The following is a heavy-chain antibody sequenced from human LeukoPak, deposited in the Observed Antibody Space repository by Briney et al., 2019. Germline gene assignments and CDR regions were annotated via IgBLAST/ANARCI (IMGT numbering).Heavy chain of an antibody. CDR3: ARACLSIGGYSSFDY. CDR1: GGSITRHY. CDR2: IYKSGSSSEST. J-gene: IGHJ4*02. D-gene: IGHD2-15*01. Sequence: PSETLSLTCTVSGGSITRHYRSWIRQSAGKGLEWMARIYKSGSSSESTNYNPSLESRVTVAADTSNNQFSLHLISVTAADTAVYYCARACLSIGGYSSFDYWGQGILVTVSS. V-gene: IGHV4-4*07.